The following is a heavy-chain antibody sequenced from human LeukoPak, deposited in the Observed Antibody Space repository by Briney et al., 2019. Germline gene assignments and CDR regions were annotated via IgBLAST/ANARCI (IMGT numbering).Heavy chain of an antibody. D-gene: IGHD3-16*01. J-gene: IGHJ3*02. V-gene: IGHV4-59*08. Sequence: SSETLSLTCTVSGGSISSYYWSWIRQPPGKGLEWIGYIYYSGSTNYNPSLKSRVTISVDTSKNQFSLKLSSVTAADTAVYYCARHKRGGWSAFDIWGQGTMVTVSS. CDR3: ARHKRGGWSAFDI. CDR2: IYYSGST. CDR1: GGSISSYY.